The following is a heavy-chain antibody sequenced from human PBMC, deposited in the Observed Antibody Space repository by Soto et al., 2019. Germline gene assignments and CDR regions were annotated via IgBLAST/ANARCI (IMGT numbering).Heavy chain of an antibody. CDR2: INPNSGGT. V-gene: IGHV1-2*04. J-gene: IGHJ4*02. Sequence: ASVKVSCKASGYTFTGYYMHWVRQAPGQGIEWMGWINPNSGGTNYAQKFQGWVTMTRDTSISTAYMELSRLRSDDTAVYYCAMTPVEYSSSFDYFDYWGQGTLVTVSS. D-gene: IGHD6-6*01. CDR3: AMTPVEYSSSFDYFDY. CDR1: GYTFTGYY.